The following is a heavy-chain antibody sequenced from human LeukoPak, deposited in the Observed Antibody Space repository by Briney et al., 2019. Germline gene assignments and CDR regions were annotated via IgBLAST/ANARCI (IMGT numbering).Heavy chain of an antibody. D-gene: IGHD3-3*01. CDR1: GFTVSSNY. CDR2: IYSGGST. V-gene: IGHV3-66*01. CDR3: ARGPPLRFLEWLSLHYMDV. J-gene: IGHJ6*03. Sequence: GGSLRLSCAASGFTVSSNYMSWVRQAPGKGLEWVSVIYSGGSTYYADSVKGRFTISRDNSKNTLYLQMNSLRAEDTAVYCCARGPPLRFLEWLSLHYMDVWGKGTTVTVSS.